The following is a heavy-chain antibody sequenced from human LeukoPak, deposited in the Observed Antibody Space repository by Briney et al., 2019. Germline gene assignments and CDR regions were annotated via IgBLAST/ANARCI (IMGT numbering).Heavy chain of an antibody. Sequence: SGTLSLSCTVSGGSISSGANCWGWLRQPPGQGLEWIVRINNDGRNYDNPSLRRRATISVDTSKTLFFLKVSSVTAATAAYYYCARGRSSSSSSFDYWGQGTLVTVSS. V-gene: IGHV4-30-4*01. CDR3: ARGRSSSSSSFDY. CDR1: GGSISSGANC. D-gene: IGHD6-6*01. J-gene: IGHJ4*02. CDR2: INNDGRN.